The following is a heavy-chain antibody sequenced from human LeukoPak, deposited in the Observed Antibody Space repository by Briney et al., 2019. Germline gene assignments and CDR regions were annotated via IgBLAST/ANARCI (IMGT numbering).Heavy chain of an antibody. J-gene: IGHJ6*03. CDR1: GFTFSSYA. CDR2: ISGSGGST. CDR3: AKGAGDSSGYSYYYMDV. Sequence: GGSLRLSCAASGFTFSSYAMSWVRQAPGKGLEWVSAISGSGGSTYYADSVKGRFTISRDNSKNTLYLQMNSLRAEDTAVYYRAKGAGDSSGYSYYYMDVWGKGTTVTVSS. D-gene: IGHD3-22*01. V-gene: IGHV3-23*01.